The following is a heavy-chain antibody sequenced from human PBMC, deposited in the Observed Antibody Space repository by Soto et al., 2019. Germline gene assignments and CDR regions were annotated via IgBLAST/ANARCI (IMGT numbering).Heavy chain of an antibody. CDR1: GYTFGSAW. V-gene: IGHV5-51*01. CDR3: ARQISHICDF. D-gene: IGHD3-3*02. CDR2: IKPGTPDI. Sequence: PGESLKISCKAVGYTFGSAWIGWVRQMPGKGLEWIGIIKPGTPDIRYSPSVRGHVTISADEGLSTAYLLWYSLKASDTGMYYWARQISHICDFWGQGTLVTVSS. J-gene: IGHJ4*01.